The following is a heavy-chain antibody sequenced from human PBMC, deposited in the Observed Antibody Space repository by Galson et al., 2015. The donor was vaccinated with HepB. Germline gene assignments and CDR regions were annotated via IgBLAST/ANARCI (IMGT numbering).Heavy chain of an antibody. D-gene: IGHD3-3*01. CDR3: ARPLKRFLEWLSSDY. J-gene: IGHJ4*02. CDR2: ISYDGSNK. CDR1: GFTFSSYA. Sequence: LRLSCAASGFTFSSYAMHWVRQAPGKGLEWVAVISYDGSNKYYADSVKGRFTISRDNSKNTLYLQMNSLRAEDTAVYYCARPLKRFLEWLSSDYWGQGTLVTVSS. V-gene: IGHV3-30-3*01.